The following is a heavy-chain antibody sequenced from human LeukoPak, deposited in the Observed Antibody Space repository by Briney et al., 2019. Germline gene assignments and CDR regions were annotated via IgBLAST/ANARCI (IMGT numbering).Heavy chain of an antibody. Sequence: PSETLSLTCTVSGGSISSYYWSWIRQPAGKGLEWIGRIYTSGSTNYNPSLKSRVTMSVDTSKNQFSLKLSSVTAADTAVYYCAGEGTTATGPPGDAFDIWGQGTMVTVSS. CDR2: IYTSGST. CDR1: GGSISSYY. V-gene: IGHV4-4*07. CDR3: AGEGTTATGPPGDAFDI. J-gene: IGHJ3*02. D-gene: IGHD4-17*01.